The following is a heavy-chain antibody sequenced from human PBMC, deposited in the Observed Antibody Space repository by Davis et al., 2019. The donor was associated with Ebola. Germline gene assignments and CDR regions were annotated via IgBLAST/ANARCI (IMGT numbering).Heavy chain of an antibody. CDR2: HYSGGSA. CDR3: ARELSAFSGYYV. D-gene: IGHD3-22*01. J-gene: IGHJ4*02. CDR1: GLTVSSTY. V-gene: IGHV3-66*01. Sequence: GESLKTSCAASGLTVSSTYMNWVRQAPGKGPEWVSVHYSGGSAYYADSVRGRFTISRDNSKNTLYLQMNDLRAEDTAVYYCARELSAFSGYYVWGQGTLVTVSS.